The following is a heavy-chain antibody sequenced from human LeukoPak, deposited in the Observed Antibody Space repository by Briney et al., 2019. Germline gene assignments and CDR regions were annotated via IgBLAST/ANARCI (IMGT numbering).Heavy chain of an antibody. Sequence: SETLSLTCTVSGGSISSYYWSWIRQPPGKGLEWIGYIYYSGSTNYNPSLKSRVTISVDASKNQFSLKLSSVTAADTAVYYCARGTVVVPAAIEFRGGYGYYFDYWGQGTLVTVSS. CDR3: ARGTVVVPAAIEFRGGYGYYFDY. CDR2: IYYSGST. J-gene: IGHJ4*02. V-gene: IGHV4-59*01. CDR1: GGSISSYY. D-gene: IGHD2-2*02.